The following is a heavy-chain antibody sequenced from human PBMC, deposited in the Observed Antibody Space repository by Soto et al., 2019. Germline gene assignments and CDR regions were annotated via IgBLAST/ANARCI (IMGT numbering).Heavy chain of an antibody. J-gene: IGHJ4*02. V-gene: IGHV3-48*01. CDR3: ARGSRPFDF. D-gene: IGHD6-13*01. Sequence: PGGSLRLSCAASGFTFSSYSMNWVRQAPGKGLAWVSYISSSSSTIYYADSVKGRFTITRDNAKNSPYLQMNSLRAEDTAVYYCARGSRPFDFWGQGTLVTVSS. CDR1: GFTFSSYS. CDR2: ISSSSSTI.